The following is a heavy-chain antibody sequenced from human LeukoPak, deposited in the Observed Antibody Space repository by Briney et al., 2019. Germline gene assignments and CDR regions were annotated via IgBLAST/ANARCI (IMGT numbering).Heavy chain of an antibody. V-gene: IGHV1-3*01. CDR3: ARREKVVPAAARNYGMDV. D-gene: IGHD2-2*01. CDR2: INAGNGNT. Sequence: ASVKVSCKASRYTFTSYAMHWVRQAPGQRLEWMGWINAGNGNTKYSQKFQGRVTITRDTSASTAYMELSSLRSEDTAVYYCARREKVVPAAARNYGMDVWGQGTTVTVSS. CDR1: RYTFTSYA. J-gene: IGHJ6*02.